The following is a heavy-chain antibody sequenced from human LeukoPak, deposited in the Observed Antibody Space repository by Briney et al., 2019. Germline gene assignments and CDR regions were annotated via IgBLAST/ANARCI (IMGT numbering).Heavy chain of an antibody. CDR3: AKIPIAIVVVTARYAFDI. J-gene: IGHJ3*02. Sequence: PGGSLRLSCAASGFTFSSYEMNWVRQAPGKGLEWVSYISSSGSTIYYADSVKGRFTISRDNSKNTLYLQMNSLRAEDTAVYYCAKIPIAIVVVTARYAFDIWGQGTMVTVSS. CDR1: GFTFSSYE. D-gene: IGHD2-21*02. CDR2: ISSSGSTI. V-gene: IGHV3-48*03.